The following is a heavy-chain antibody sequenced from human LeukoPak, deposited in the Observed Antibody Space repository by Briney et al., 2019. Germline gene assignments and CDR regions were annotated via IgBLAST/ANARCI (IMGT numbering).Heavy chain of an antibody. CDR3: ARDSRGYYDSSGYFDH. V-gene: IGHV4-61*01. D-gene: IGHD3-22*01. CDR1: GDSVSSDSYH. J-gene: IGHJ4*02. Sequence: PSETLSLTCTVSGDSVSSDSYHWSWIRQPPGKGLEWIGYIYYSGTTKQNPSLKSRVTLSVDTSKNQLYLKLNSVTAADTAVYYCARDSRGYYDSSGYFDHWGQGTLVTVSS. CDR2: IYYSGTT.